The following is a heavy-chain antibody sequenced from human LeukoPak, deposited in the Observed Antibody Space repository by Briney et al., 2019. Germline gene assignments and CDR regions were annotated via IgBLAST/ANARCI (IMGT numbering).Heavy chain of an antibody. V-gene: IGHV3-30*03. J-gene: IGHJ5*02. CDR2: ISYHGNNE. Sequence: GGSLRLSCAASGFTFSLYGMHWVRQAPGKGLEWVAVISYHGNNEYYADSVKDRFTISRDNSKNTQYLQINSLTADDRGLYYVARCEGNSSDYRELASWGGGTLLSVSS. CDR1: GFTFSLYG. CDR3: ARCEGNSSDYRELAS. D-gene: IGHD3-22*01.